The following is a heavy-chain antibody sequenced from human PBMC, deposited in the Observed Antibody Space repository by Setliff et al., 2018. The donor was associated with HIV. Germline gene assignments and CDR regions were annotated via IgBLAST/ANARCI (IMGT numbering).Heavy chain of an antibody. CDR3: ARGIYNFWSGPDAFDI. CDR1: GFIFSSYE. V-gene: IGHV3-48*03. D-gene: IGHD3-3*01. J-gene: IGHJ3*02. CDR2: IGGSGSAR. Sequence: SLRLSCATSGFIFSSYEMNWVRQTPGKGLEWVSYIGGSGSARYYADSVKGRFTIFRDNAKNSVYLQMNSLRAEDTAVYYCARGIYNFWSGPDAFDIWGQGTMVTVSS.